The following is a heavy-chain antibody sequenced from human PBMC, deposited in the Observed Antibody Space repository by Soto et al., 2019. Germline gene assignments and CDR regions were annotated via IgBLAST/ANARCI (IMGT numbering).Heavy chain of an antibody. Sequence: GGSLRLSCAASGFTFNNYAMSWVRQAPGKGLEWVSSISGSTYNTYYANFVEGRFTISRDNSKNTLYLQINSLRAEDTAVYYCARQGYGMDVWGQGTTVTVSS. CDR3: ARQGYGMDV. CDR1: GFTFNNYA. CDR2: ISGSTYNT. V-gene: IGHV3-23*01. J-gene: IGHJ6*02.